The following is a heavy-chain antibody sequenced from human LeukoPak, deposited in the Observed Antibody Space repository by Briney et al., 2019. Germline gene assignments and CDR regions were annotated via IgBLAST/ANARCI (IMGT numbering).Heavy chain of an antibody. CDR3: ARVTGYMIEDYFDY. J-gene: IGHJ4*02. CDR2: FHYSGTT. V-gene: IGHV4-59*01. D-gene: IGHD3-22*01. Sequence: PSETLSLTCTVSGASISSDYWSWIRQPPGKGLEWIGCFHYSGTTNYNPSLKSRVTISLDTSKNQFSLRLSSVTAADTAVYYCARVTGYMIEDYFDYWGQGTLVTVSS. CDR1: GASISSDY.